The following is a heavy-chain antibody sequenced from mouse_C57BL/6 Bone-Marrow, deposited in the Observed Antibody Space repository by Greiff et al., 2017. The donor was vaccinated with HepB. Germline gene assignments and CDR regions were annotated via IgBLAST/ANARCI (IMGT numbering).Heavy chain of an antibody. CDR3: ASYDGYDWYFDV. J-gene: IGHJ1*03. CDR1: GYAFSSSW. D-gene: IGHD2-3*01. CDR2: IYPGDGDT. V-gene: IGHV1-82*01. Sequence: VQLQESGPELVKPGASVKISCKASGYAFSSSWMNWVKQRPGKGLEWIGRIYPGDGDTNYNGKFKGKATLTADKSSSTAYMQLSSLTSEDSAVYFCASYDGYDWYFDVWGTGTTVTVSS.